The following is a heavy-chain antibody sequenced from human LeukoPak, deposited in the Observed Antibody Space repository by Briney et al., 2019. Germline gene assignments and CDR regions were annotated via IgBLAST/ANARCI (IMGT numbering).Heavy chain of an antibody. CDR3: ARGPQDITMIIVSLLLH. J-gene: IGHJ1*01. CDR1: GYTFTVYY. D-gene: IGHD3-22*01. V-gene: IGHV1-2*02. Sequence: ASVKVSCKASGYTFTVYYMHWVRQAPGQGLEWMGWINPNSGGTNYAPKFQGRVNMTRDRSISTAYMELSRLRSDDTAVYYCARGPQDITMIIVSLLLHWGQGTLVTVSS. CDR2: INPNSGGT.